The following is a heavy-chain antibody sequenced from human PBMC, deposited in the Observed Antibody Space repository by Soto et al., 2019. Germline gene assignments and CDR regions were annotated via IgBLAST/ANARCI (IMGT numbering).Heavy chain of an antibody. CDR3: AKDPGFWRQNWYFDL. Sequence: GGSLRLSCAASGFTFSSYAMNWVRQAPGKGPEWVSAISGSGGRKYYADSVKGRFTISRDNSKNTLYLQMNSLRAEDTAVYYCAKDPGFWRQNWYFDLWGRGTLVTVSS. CDR1: GFTFSSYA. V-gene: IGHV3-23*01. CDR2: ISGSGGRK. D-gene: IGHD3-3*01. J-gene: IGHJ2*01.